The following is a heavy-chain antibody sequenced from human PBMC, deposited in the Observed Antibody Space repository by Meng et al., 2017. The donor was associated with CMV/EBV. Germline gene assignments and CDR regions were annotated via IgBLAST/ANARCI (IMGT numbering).Heavy chain of an antibody. Sequence: GESLKISCAASGFTFSSYSMNWVRQAPGKGLEWVSYISSSGSTIYYADSVKGRFTISRDNAKNSLYLQMNSLRAEDTAVYYCARGPNYDFWSGYYGGDYWGQGTLVTVSS. CDR1: GFTFSSYS. J-gene: IGHJ4*02. CDR2: ISSSGSTI. CDR3: ARGPNYDFWSGYYGGDY. V-gene: IGHV3-48*04. D-gene: IGHD3-3*01.